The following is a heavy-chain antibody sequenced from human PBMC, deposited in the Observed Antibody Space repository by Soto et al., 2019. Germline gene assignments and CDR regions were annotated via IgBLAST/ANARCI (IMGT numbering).Heavy chain of an antibody. CDR3: ASPKVAGAALWDRYFDF. Sequence: EVQLVESGGGLVQPGGSLRLSCAASGLTFSDHFMDWVRQAPGKGLEWVGRVKTRDRGYATQYAASVKGRFTVSRDDSENSFYLQMNTLKTDDTAVYYCASPKVAGAALWDRYFDFWGRGTLVTVSS. CDR1: GLTFSDHF. J-gene: IGHJ2*01. V-gene: IGHV3-72*01. CDR2: VKTRDRGYAT. D-gene: IGHD6-19*01.